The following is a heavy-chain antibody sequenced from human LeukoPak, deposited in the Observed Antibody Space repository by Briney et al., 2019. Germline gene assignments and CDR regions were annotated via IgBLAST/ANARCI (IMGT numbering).Heavy chain of an antibody. CDR3: ASRGHVGSGTYSPYDY. V-gene: IGHV3-30*03. J-gene: IGHJ4*02. CDR1: GFTFSSYG. D-gene: IGHD3-10*01. Sequence: TGGSLRLSCAASGFTFSSYGMHWVRQAPGKGLEWVAVISYDGSNKYYADSVKGRFTISRDNSRNTVYLQMTSLRAEDTAVCYCASRGHVGSGTYSPYDYWGQGTLVTVSS. CDR2: ISYDGSNK.